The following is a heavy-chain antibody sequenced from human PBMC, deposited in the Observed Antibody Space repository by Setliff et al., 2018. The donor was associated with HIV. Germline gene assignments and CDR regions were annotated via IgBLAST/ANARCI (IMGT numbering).Heavy chain of an antibody. D-gene: IGHD6-19*01. V-gene: IGHV3-21*01. J-gene: IGHJ3*02. CDR3: ARYALAVPGYHNAFDI. CDR1: GFTFGSYA. CDR2: ISGSGKFM. Sequence: GESLKISCAASGFTFGSYAMNWVHQAPGKGLEWVASISGSGKFMYYADSVKGRFTISRDNADSSLYLQMNSLRAEDTAVYYCARYALAVPGYHNAFDIWGQGTMVTVSS.